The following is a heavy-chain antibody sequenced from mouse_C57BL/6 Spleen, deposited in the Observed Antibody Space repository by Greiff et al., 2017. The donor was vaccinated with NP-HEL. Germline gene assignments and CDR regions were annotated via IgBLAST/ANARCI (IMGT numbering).Heavy chain of an antibody. D-gene: IGHD1-1*01. CDR3: ARSGDLLLRSAWFAY. CDR2: IYPGSGST. Sequence: QVQLQQPGAELVKPGASVKMSCKASGYTFTSYWITWVKQRPGQGLEWIGDIYPGSGSTNYNEKFKSKATLTVDTSSSTAYMQLSSLTSEDSAVYYCARSGDLLLRSAWFAYWGQGTLVTVSA. J-gene: IGHJ3*01. CDR1: GYTFTSYW. V-gene: IGHV1-55*01.